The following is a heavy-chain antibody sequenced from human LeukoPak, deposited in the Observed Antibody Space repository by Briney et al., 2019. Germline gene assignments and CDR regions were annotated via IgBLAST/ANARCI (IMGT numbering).Heavy chain of an antibody. CDR1: GFTFSDYY. CDR3: ARGSSGYYYDSSGYSYYFDY. D-gene: IGHD3-22*01. Sequence: GGSLRLSCAASGFTFSDYYMCWIRHAPGKVLEWVSYISSSGSTIYYADSVKGRFTISRDNAKNSLYLQMNSLRAEDTAVYYCARGSSGYYYDSSGYSYYFDYWGQGTLVTVSS. CDR2: ISSSGSTI. V-gene: IGHV3-11*01. J-gene: IGHJ4*02.